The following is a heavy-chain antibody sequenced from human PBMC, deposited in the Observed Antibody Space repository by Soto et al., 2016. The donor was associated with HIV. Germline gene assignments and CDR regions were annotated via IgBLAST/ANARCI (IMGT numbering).Heavy chain of an antibody. Sequence: EVQLVESGGGLLQTGRSLRLSCAASGFKFGEYAMSWVRQTPGKGLEWVGLIRSQAYGETTEYAASVKDRFTISRDDSKAIVYLQMNSLKSEDTAVYYCTRDEFFFWLQSYYLRFWGQGTLVTVSS. J-gene: IGHJ4*02. CDR2: IRSQAYGETT. D-gene: IGHD3-10*01. CDR1: GFKFGEYA. CDR3: TRDEFFFWLQSYYLRF. V-gene: IGHV3-49*04.